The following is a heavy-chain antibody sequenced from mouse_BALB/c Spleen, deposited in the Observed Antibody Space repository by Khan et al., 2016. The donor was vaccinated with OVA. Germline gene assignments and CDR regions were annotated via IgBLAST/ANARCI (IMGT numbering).Heavy chain of an antibody. CDR1: GYTFTSYW. V-gene: IGHV1S132*01. CDR3: ARDYGSNYYCDY. Sequence: QVQLMESGAELVRPGASVKLSCKTSGYTFTSYWIHWVKQRPGQGLEWIGRIYPGTGSTYSTEKFKGKSTLTADNSSSTAYMQLSNLKSEDTAVYVSARDYGSNYYCDYWGQGTTLTVSS. J-gene: IGHJ2*01. D-gene: IGHD1-1*01. CDR2: IYPGTGST.